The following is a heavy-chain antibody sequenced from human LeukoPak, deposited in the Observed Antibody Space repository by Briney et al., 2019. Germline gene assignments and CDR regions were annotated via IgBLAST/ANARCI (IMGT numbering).Heavy chain of an antibody. Sequence: PSETLSLTCSVSGGSISTYYWSWIRQPPGKGLEWIGHIYYGGSTNYNPSLKSRVTISVDTSKNQFSLKLSSVTAADTAVYYCARDGDYCSGGSGYSIWGQGTLVTVSS. CDR3: ARDGDYCSGGSGYSI. CDR1: GGSISTYY. CDR2: IYYGGST. V-gene: IGHV4-59*01. J-gene: IGHJ4*02. D-gene: IGHD2-15*01.